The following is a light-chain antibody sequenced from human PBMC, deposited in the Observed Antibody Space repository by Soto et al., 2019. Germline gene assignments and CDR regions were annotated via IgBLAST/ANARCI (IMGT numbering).Light chain of an antibody. CDR1: QSVSTN. CDR2: AAA. Sequence: EIVMTQSPATLSVSPGERATLSCRASQSVSTNLAWYQQKPGQAPRLLIFAAAARATGVPARFSGSGSGTEFTLTISSLQSEDFATYYCQQSYTPPWSFGQGTKVEIK. CDR3: QQSYTPPWS. V-gene: IGKV3-15*01. J-gene: IGKJ1*01.